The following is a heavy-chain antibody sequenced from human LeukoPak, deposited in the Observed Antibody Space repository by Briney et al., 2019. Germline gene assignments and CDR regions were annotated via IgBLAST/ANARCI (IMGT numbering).Heavy chain of an antibody. J-gene: IGHJ4*02. CDR2: IIPILGIA. Sequence: SVRVSCKASGYTFTSYYMHWVRQAPGQGLEWMGRIIPILGIANYAQKFQGRVTITADKSTSTAYMELSSLRSEDTAVYYCARARGISPDYWGQGTLVTVSS. CDR3: ARARGISPDY. V-gene: IGHV1-69*04. CDR1: GYTFTSYY. D-gene: IGHD1-14*01.